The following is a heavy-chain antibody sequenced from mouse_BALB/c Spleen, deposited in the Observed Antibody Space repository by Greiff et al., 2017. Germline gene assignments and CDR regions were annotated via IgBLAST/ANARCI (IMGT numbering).Heavy chain of an antibody. CDR1: GFSLTSYG. V-gene: IGHV2-2*02. CDR2: IWSGGST. J-gene: IGHJ4*01. D-gene: IGHD2-1*01. CDR3: AKTGYGNLVNYAMDY. Sequence: QVQLQQSGPGLVQPSQSLSITCTVSGFSLTSYGVHWVRQSPGKGLEWLGVIWSGGSTDYNAAFISRLSISKDNSKSQVFFKMNSLQANYTAIYYCAKTGYGNLVNYAMDYWGQGTSVTVSS.